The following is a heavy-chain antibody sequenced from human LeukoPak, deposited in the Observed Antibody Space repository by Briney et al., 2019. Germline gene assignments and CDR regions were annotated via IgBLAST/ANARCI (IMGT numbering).Heavy chain of an antibody. J-gene: IGHJ6*03. Sequence: GGSLRLSCAASGFTFSSYAMHWVRQAPGKGLEWVAVISYDGSNKYYADSVKGRFTISRDNSKNTLYLQMGSLRAEDMAVYYCATDQNYYYMDVWGKGTTVTVSS. CDR2: ISYDGSNK. CDR3: ATDQNYYYMDV. V-gene: IGHV3-30*14. CDR1: GFTFSSYA.